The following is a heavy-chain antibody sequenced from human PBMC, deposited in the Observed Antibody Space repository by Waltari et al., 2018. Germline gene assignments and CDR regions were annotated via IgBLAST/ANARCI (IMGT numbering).Heavy chain of an antibody. V-gene: IGHV3-74*01. Sequence: EEQLVESGGGLIQPGESLRVSCAVSGFTFSRYWMNWVRQGPGKGLVWVARINSDGSDTSYADSVKGRFTISRDNAKNTGYLQMKSLRVEDTAVYYCARMARKTYSSPVAGRDYYYGMDVWGLGTTVTVSS. J-gene: IGHJ6*02. CDR2: INSDGSDT. D-gene: IGHD6-13*01. CDR1: GFTFSRYW. CDR3: ARMARKTYSSPVAGRDYYYGMDV.